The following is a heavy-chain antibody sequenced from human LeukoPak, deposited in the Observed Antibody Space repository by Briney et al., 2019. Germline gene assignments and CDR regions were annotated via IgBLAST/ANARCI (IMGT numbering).Heavy chain of an antibody. J-gene: IGHJ4*02. CDR3: AKDTIFGVVIITYFDY. V-gene: IGHV3-23*01. Sequence: GGSLRLSCAASGFTFSSYAMSWVRQAPGKGLEWVSAISGSGGSTYYADSVKGRFTISRDNSKNTLYLQMNSLRAEDTAVYYCAKDTIFGVVIITYFDYWGQGTLVTVSS. CDR1: GFTFSSYA. D-gene: IGHD3-3*01. CDR2: ISGSGGST.